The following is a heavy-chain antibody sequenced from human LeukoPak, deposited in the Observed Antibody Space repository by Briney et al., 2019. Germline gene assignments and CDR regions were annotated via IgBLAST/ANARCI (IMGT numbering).Heavy chain of an antibody. Sequence: GGSLRLSCAASGFTFSSYSMNWVRQAPGKGLEWVSSISSSSSYIYYADSVKGRFTISRDNAKNSLYLQMNSLRAEGTAVYYCARDLAAAGTPDYWGQGTLVTVSS. CDR3: ARDLAAAGTPDY. D-gene: IGHD6-13*01. CDR1: GFTFSSYS. J-gene: IGHJ4*02. CDR2: ISSSSSYI. V-gene: IGHV3-21*01.